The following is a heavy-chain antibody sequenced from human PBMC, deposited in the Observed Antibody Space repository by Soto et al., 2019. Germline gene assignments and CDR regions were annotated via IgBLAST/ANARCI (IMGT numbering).Heavy chain of an antibody. J-gene: IGHJ4*02. D-gene: IGHD5-18*01. CDR2: INPSGGST. Sequence: ASVNVSCKPSGYTFTSYYMHWVRQAPGQGLEWMGIINPSGGSTSYAQKFQGRVTMTRDTSTSTVYMELSSLRSEDTAVYYCARDTENSYGLDYWGQGTLVTVSS. CDR1: GYTFTSYY. CDR3: ARDTENSYGLDY. V-gene: IGHV1-46*01.